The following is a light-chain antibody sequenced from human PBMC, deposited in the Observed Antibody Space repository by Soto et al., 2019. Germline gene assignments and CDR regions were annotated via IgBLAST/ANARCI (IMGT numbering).Light chain of an antibody. CDR2: DAS. J-gene: IGKJ4*01. V-gene: IGKV3-11*01. CDR3: QQRSNWPPTLT. Sequence: EIVLTQSPDTLSLSPGERATVSCRASQSVSSYLAWYQQKPGQAPRLLIYDASNRATGIPARFSGSGSGTDFTLTIRSLEPEDFAVYYCQQRSNWPPTLTFGGGTKVEIK. CDR1: QSVSSY.